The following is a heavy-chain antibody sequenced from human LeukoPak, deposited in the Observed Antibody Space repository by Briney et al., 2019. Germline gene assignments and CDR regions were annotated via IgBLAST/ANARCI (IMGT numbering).Heavy chain of an antibody. V-gene: IGHV3-30*04. CDR1: GFTFSSYA. CDR2: ISYDGSNK. D-gene: IGHD3-10*01. Sequence: PGGSLRLSCAASGFTFSSYAMHWVRQAPGKGLEWVAVISYDGSNKYYADSVKGRFTISRDNAKNSLYLQMNSLRAEDTAVYYCAKDLGYYGSGSYLLFDYWGQGTLVTVSS. J-gene: IGHJ4*02. CDR3: AKDLGYYGSGSYLLFDY.